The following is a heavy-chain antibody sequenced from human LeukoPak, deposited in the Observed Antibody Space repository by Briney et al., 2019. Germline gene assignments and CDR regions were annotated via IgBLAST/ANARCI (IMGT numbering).Heavy chain of an antibody. CDR3: ARGFEVATLRY. Sequence: GASVKVSCKASGYTFTSHGISWVRQAPGQGLEWMGWMNPNSGNTGYAQKFQGRVTMTRNTSISTAYMELSSLRSEDTAVYYCARGFEVATLRYWGQGTLVTVSS. V-gene: IGHV1-8*02. CDR1: GYTFTSHG. J-gene: IGHJ4*02. D-gene: IGHD5-12*01. CDR2: MNPNSGNT.